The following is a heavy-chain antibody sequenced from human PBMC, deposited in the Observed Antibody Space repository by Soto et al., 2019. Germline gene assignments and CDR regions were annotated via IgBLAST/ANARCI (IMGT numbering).Heavy chain of an antibody. J-gene: IGHJ6*02. D-gene: IGHD3-10*01. CDR2: ISSSGDGT. Sequence: GGSLRLSCAASGFTFNSYAMTWVRQAPGKGLEWVSIISSSGDGTYYVESVKGRCTISRDNSRNTLYLQMNSMRAEDTAVYYCATRRPGGYYGMYVCRQVTTVTV. CDR3: ATRRPGGYYGMYV. V-gene: IGHV3-23*01. CDR1: GFTFNSYA.